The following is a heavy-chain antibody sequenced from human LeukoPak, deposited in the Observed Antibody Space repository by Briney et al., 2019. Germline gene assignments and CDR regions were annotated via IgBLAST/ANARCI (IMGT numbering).Heavy chain of an antibody. CDR2: IYTSGST. V-gene: IGHV4-4*07. CDR1: SGSISSYY. Sequence: SETLSLTCTVSSGSISSYYWSWIRQPAGKGLEWIGRIYTSGSTNYNPSLKSRVTMSVDTSKNQFSLKLSSVTAADTAVYYCAREEKSMYEAAAVFDYWGQGTLVTVSS. D-gene: IGHD6-13*01. J-gene: IGHJ4*02. CDR3: AREEKSMYEAAAVFDY.